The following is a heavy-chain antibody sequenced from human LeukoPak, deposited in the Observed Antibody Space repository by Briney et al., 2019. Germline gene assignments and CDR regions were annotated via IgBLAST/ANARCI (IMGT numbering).Heavy chain of an antibody. V-gene: IGHV3-7*01. CDR2: MKQDGSEK. CDR1: GFTFSSYE. D-gene: IGHD5-18*01. J-gene: IGHJ4*02. Sequence: GGSLRLSCAASGFTFSSYEMSWVRQAPGKGLEWVANMKQDGSEKYYVDSVKGRFTISRDNAKNSLYLQMNSLRAEDTAVYYCARDRRAWDTAMVTDYWGQGTLVTVSS. CDR3: ARDRRAWDTAMVTDY.